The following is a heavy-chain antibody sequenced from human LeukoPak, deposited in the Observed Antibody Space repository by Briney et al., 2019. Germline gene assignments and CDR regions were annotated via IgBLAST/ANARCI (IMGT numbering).Heavy chain of an antibody. D-gene: IGHD6-13*01. CDR1: GFTFSSYS. CDR2: ISSSSSTI. J-gene: IGHJ6*02. V-gene: IGHV3-48*01. Sequence: PGGSLRLSCSASGFTFSSYSMNWVRQAPGKGLEWVSYISSSSSTIYYADSVKGRFTISRDNAKNSLHLQMNSLRAEDTAVYYCARGLAAAGNYYGMDVWGQGTRSPSP. CDR3: ARGLAAAGNYYGMDV.